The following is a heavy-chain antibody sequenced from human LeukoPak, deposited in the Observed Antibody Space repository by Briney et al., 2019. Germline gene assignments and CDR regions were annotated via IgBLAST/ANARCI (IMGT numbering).Heavy chain of an antibody. V-gene: IGHV3-48*03. CDR3: AKDYCSSTSCSHINYYYYMDV. CDR1: GFTFSSYE. D-gene: IGHD2-2*01. Sequence: AGGSLRLSCAATGFTFSSYEMNWVRQAPGKGLEWVSYISSSGSTMYYADSVKGRFTISRDNSKNTLYLQMNSLRAEDTAVYYCAKDYCSSTSCSHINYYYYMDVWGKGTTVTISS. J-gene: IGHJ6*03. CDR2: ISSSGSTM.